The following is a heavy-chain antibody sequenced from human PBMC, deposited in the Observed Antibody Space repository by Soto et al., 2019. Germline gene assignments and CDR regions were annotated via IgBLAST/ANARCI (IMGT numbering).Heavy chain of an antibody. CDR1: GGSISSSSYY. CDR3: ARQNSGYRGSEYYFDF. V-gene: IGHV4-39*01. J-gene: IGHJ4*02. Sequence: QLQLQESGPGLVKPSETLSLTCTVSGGSISSSSYYWGWIRQPPGKGLEWIGSIYYSGRTYYNSSLKSRVTMSVDPSKKQFSLKLRSVTAADTAVYYCARQNSGYRGSEYYFDFWGQGTLVTVSS. CDR2: IYYSGRT. D-gene: IGHD5-12*01.